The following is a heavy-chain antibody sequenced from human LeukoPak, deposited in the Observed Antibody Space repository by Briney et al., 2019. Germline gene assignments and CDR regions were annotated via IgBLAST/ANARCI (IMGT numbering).Heavy chain of an antibody. J-gene: IGHJ6*02. CDR3: ARGRENLYIVATRDEYYYGMDV. Sequence: SETLSLTCAVYGGSFSGYYWSWIRQPPGKGLEWIGEINHSGSTNYNPSLKSRVTISVDTSKNQFSLKLSSVTAADTAVYYCARGRENLYIVATRDEYYYGMDVWGQGTTDTVSS. CDR2: INHSGST. D-gene: IGHD5-12*01. CDR1: GGSFSGYY. V-gene: IGHV4-34*01.